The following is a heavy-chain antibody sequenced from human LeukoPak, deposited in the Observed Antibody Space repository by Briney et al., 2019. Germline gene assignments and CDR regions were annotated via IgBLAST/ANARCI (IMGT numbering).Heavy chain of an antibody. Sequence: PEGSLRLSCAASGLTFSSYAMSWVRQAPGEGLEWVSSISGSGVTTYYAGSVKGRFTISRDNSKNTLFLQMNSLRAEDTTVYYCAKTSGFQKGAFDIWGQGTMVTVSS. J-gene: IGHJ3*02. CDR2: ISGSGVTT. D-gene: IGHD6-19*01. CDR3: AKTSGFQKGAFDI. CDR1: GLTFSSYA. V-gene: IGHV3-23*01.